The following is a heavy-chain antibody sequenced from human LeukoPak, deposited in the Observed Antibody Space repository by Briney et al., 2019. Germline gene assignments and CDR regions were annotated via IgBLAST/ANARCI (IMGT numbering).Heavy chain of an antibody. CDR1: GYTFTSYY. V-gene: IGHV1-46*03. Sequence: EASVKVSCKASGYTFTSYYMHWVRQAPGQGLEWMGIINPSGGSTSYAQKFQGRVTMTRDTSTSTVYMELSSLRSGDTAVYYCARDLDYSNYGVFYYYYMDVWGKGTTVTVSS. CDR3: ARDLDYSNYGVFYYYYMDV. CDR2: INPSGGST. J-gene: IGHJ6*03. D-gene: IGHD4-11*01.